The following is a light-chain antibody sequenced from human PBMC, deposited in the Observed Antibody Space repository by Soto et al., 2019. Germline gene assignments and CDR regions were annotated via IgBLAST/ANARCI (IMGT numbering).Light chain of an antibody. J-gene: IGKJ2*01. CDR3: QQYESSPPSYT. V-gene: IGKV3-20*01. CDR1: QSLTSSD. CDR2: GAS. Sequence: EIVLTQSPGTLSLSPGERATLSCRASQSLTSSDLAWYQQSPGQAPRLLIYGASSRATGIPDRFSGSGSGTDFTLTISRLEPEDFAVDYCQQYESSPPSYTFGQGTKLEIK.